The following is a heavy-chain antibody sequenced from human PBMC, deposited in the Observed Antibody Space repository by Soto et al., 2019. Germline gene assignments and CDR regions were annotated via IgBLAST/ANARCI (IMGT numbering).Heavy chain of an antibody. V-gene: IGHV1-2*02. CDR3: ARALPEIRMMEGGSFDP. J-gene: IGHJ5*02. D-gene: IGHD1-1*01. CDR1: ASTFTDYY. Sequence: ASVKVSCKASASTFTDYYIHWVRQAPGQGLEWMGWINPNSGGSYFAQKFLGRVTMTRDTSITTAYMELSRLRSDDTAVYYCARALPEIRMMEGGSFDPWGQGTVVTVSS. CDR2: INPNSGGS.